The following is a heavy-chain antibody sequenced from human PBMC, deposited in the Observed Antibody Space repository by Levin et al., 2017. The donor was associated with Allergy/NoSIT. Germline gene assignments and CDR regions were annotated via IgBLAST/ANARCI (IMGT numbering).Heavy chain of an antibody. V-gene: IGHV3-33*01. Sequence: GGSLRLSCAASGFTFSSYGMHWVRQAPGKGLEWVAVIWHDGSNKYYADSVKGRFTISRDNSKNTLYLQMNSLRAEDTAVYYCARNTGEGEDLDYGMDVWGQGTTVTVSS. CDR1: GFTFSSYG. J-gene: IGHJ6*02. CDR3: ARNTGEGEDLDYGMDV. D-gene: IGHD2-15*01. CDR2: IWHDGSNK.